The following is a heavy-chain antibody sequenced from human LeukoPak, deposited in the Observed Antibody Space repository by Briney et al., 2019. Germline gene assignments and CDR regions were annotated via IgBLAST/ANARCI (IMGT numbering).Heavy chain of an antibody. J-gene: IGHJ6*03. Sequence: GGSLRLSSAASGFTFFNAWMSWIRQAPGKGLEWVGRIKSKTDGGTTDYAAPVKGRFTISRDDSKNTLYLQMNSLKTEDTAVYYCTTDLRGYYDSSGMYYYYYYMDVWGKGTTVTVSS. V-gene: IGHV3-15*01. CDR3: TTDLRGYYDSSGMYYYYYYMDV. CDR2: IKSKTDGGTT. D-gene: IGHD3-22*01. CDR1: GFTFFNAW.